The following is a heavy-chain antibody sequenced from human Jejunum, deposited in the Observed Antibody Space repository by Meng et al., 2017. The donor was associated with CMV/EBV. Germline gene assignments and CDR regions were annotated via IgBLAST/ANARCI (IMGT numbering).Heavy chain of an antibody. Sequence: FTVSNYWMSGVRQAPGKGLEWVANIKGDGSEKYSADSVKGRFTISRDNARQSLCLEMSNLRVDDTAVYYCAKWVVPPGVGYGLDVWGQGTAVTVSS. V-gene: IGHV3-7*01. CDR1: FTVSNYW. J-gene: IGHJ6*02. CDR2: IKGDGSEK. D-gene: IGHD3-3*01. CDR3: AKWVVPPGVGYGLDV.